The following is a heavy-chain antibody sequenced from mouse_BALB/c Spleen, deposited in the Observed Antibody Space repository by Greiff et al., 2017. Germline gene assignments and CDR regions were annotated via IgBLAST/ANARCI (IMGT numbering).Heavy chain of an antibody. CDR2: ISSGGST. D-gene: IGHD2-1*01. V-gene: IGHV5-6-5*01. Sequence: EVKLMESGGGLVKPGGSLKLSRAASGFTFSSYAMSWVRQTPEKRLEWVASISSGGSTYYPDSVKGRFTISRDNARNILYLQMSSLRSEDTAMYYCAREGGNYVFDYWGQGTTLTVSS. CDR1: GFTFSSYA. J-gene: IGHJ2*01. CDR3: AREGGNYVFDY.